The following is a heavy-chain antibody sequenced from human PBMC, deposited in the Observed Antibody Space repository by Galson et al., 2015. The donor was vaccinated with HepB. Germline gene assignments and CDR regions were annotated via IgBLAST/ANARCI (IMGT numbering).Heavy chain of an antibody. D-gene: IGHD5-18*01. V-gene: IGHV3-11*01. Sequence: SLRLSCAASGFTFSDYYMSWIRQAPGRGLEWVAYISLSGRTITYADSVKGRFTISRDNVRNSLYLQMNSLTADDTAVFYCARVALTHSAIDFWGQGSLVTVSS. CDR3: ARVALTHSAIDF. CDR1: GFTFSDYY. J-gene: IGHJ4*02. CDR2: ISLSGRTI.